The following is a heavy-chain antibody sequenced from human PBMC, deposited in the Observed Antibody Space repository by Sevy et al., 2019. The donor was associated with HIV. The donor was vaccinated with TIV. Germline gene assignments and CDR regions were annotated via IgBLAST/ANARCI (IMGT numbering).Heavy chain of an antibody. J-gene: IGHJ4*02. D-gene: IGHD3-22*01. V-gene: IGHV1-24*01. CDR1: GYSLTKLA. CDR3: VTTKDYYDSSGYPFDD. Sequence: ASVKVSCKVSGYSLTKLAMHWVRQAPGKGPEWLGTFDPEDGDPEDGKTIYAQKFQDRVIMTEDTSTDTAYMELSSLTSEDTAMYYCVTTKDYYDSSGYPFDDWGQGTLVTVSS. CDR2: FDPEDGDPEDGKT.